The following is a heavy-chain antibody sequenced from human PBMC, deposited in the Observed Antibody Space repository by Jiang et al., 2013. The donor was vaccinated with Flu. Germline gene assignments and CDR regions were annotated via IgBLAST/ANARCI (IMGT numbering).Heavy chain of an antibody. Sequence: GSGLVKPSGTLSLTCTVSGGSISSYHWTWIRQPPGKGLEWIGYVYYSGTTKYNPSLESRLTMSLDKSKNLFXLTLRSVTAADTAVYYCARGWVLSSGWFNFDYWGQGTLVTVSS. D-gene: IGHD6-13*01. CDR1: GGSISSYH. CDR2: VYYSGTT. CDR3: ARGWVLSSGWFNFDY. J-gene: IGHJ4*02. V-gene: IGHV4-59*12.